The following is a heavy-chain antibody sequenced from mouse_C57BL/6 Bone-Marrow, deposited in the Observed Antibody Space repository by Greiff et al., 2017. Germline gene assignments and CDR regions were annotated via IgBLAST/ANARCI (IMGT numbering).Heavy chain of an antibody. V-gene: IGHV3-6*01. CDR3: ARRKDY. Sequence: ESGPGLVKPSQSLSLTCSVTGYSITSGYYWNWIRQFPGNKLEWMGYISYDGSNNYNPSLKNRISITRDTSKNQFFLKLNSVTTEDTATYYCARRKDYWGQGTSVTVSS. CDR1: GYSITSGYY. CDR2: ISYDGSN. J-gene: IGHJ4*01.